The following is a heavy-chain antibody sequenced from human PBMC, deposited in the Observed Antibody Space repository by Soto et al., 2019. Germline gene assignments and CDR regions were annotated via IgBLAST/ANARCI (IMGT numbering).Heavy chain of an antibody. CDR3: ARDQWELLSSVWYYYYGMDV. D-gene: IGHD1-26*01. J-gene: IGHJ6*02. Sequence: SVKVSCKASGGTFSSYAISWVRQAPGQGLEWMGGIIPIFGTANYAQKFQGRDTNNADESTSTAYMELSSLKTEDTAEYYCARDQWELLSSVWYYYYGMDVWGQGTTVTVSS. CDR2: IIPIFGTA. CDR1: GGTFSSYA. V-gene: IGHV1-69*13.